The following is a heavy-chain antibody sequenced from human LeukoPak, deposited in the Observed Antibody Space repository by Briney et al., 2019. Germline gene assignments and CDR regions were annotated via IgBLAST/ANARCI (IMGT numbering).Heavy chain of an antibody. CDR3: ARPSGGTPLKRFDY. CDR1: GGSISSSNYY. V-gene: IGHV4-39*01. CDR2: IYYSGST. D-gene: IGHD1-1*01. Sequence: PSETLSLTCTVSGGSISSSNYYGGWIRQSPGKGLEWIGSIYYSGSTYYNPSLKSRVTISVDTSKSQFSLKVTSVTAADTAVYYCARPSGGTPLKRFDYWGQGTQVTVSS. J-gene: IGHJ4*02.